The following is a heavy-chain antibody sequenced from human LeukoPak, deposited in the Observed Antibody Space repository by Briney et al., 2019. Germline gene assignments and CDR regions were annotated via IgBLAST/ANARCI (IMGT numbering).Heavy chain of an antibody. D-gene: IGHD2-2*01. V-gene: IGHV3-48*01. CDR2: IGSTSI. J-gene: IGHJ4*02. CDR3: ARDGPPAGAGDFDY. Sequence: GGSLRLSCAASGFSTRTYSMGWVRQAPGKGLEWVSYIGSTSIYADSVKGRFTISRDNAKNTLYLQMNSLRAEDTAVYYCARDGPPAGAGDFDYWGQGTGVSVSS. CDR1: GFSTRTYS.